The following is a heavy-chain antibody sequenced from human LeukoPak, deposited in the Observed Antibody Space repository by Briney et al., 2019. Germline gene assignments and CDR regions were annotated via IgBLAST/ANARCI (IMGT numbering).Heavy chain of an antibody. CDR2: IDSGGTT. CDR3: ARTSYYYDMDV. Sequence: GGSLRLSCVASGSNVTYNYMTWVRQAPGKGLEWVSLIDSGGTTYYADSLKCRFTISRHSPNNTLFLQMNNLRPEDTAVYYCARTSYYYDMDVWGPGTTVTVSS. J-gene: IGHJ6*02. V-gene: IGHV3-53*04. CDR1: GSNVTYNY.